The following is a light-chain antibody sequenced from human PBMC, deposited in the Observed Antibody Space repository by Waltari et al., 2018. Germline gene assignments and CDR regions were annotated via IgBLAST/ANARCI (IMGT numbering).Light chain of an antibody. CDR1: QSVGRN. CDR2: GAS. Sequence: DIVMTQSPATLSVSPGASATLSCRASQSVGRNVAWYQQKPGKAPRLLIFGASTGATGVSAKFSGGGSGTEFTLTISSLQSEDIAVYYCQQYYNWPPYTFGQGTKVEIK. J-gene: IGKJ2*01. CDR3: QQYYNWPPYT. V-gene: IGKV3-15*01.